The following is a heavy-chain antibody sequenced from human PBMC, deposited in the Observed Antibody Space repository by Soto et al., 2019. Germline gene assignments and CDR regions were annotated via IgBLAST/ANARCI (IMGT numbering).Heavy chain of an antibody. CDR1: GYTFTSYA. CDR2: INAGNGNT. Sequence: ASVKVSCKASGYTFTSYAMHWVRQAPGQRLEWMGWINAGNGNTKYSQKFQGRVTITRDTSASTAYMELSSLRSEDTSVYYCARDPWNYVSGWFDPWGQGTLVTVSS. D-gene: IGHD1-7*01. CDR3: ARDPWNYVSGWFDP. V-gene: IGHV1-3*01. J-gene: IGHJ5*02.